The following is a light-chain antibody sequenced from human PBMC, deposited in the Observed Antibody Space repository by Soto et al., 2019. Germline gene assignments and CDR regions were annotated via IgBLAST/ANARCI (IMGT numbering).Light chain of an antibody. CDR3: QQCNSYLLT. Sequence: IQMTQSPSTLSASVGDRVTITCRASQSISTRLDWYQQRAGTAPNLLIYGATRLQSGVPSRFSGSGSGTEFTLTISSLQPEDFATYYCQQCNSYLLTFGQGTQLEIK. J-gene: IGKJ5*01. CDR1: QSISTR. CDR2: GAT. V-gene: IGKV1-5*01.